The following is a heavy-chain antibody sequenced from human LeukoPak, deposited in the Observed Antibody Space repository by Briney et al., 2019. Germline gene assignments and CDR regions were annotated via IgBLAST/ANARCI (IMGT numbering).Heavy chain of an antibody. D-gene: IGHD3-3*01. J-gene: IGHJ6*03. CDR1: GFTFSSYG. CDR3: AKGYDFWSGYYFPNYYMDV. Sequence: PGGSLRLSCAASGFTFSSYGMHWVRQAPGKGLEWVSFIRYDGSNKYYADSVKGRFTISRDNSKNTLYLQMNSLRAEDTAVYYCAKGYDFWSGYYFPNYYMDVWGKGTTVTVSS. CDR2: IRYDGSNK. V-gene: IGHV3-30*02.